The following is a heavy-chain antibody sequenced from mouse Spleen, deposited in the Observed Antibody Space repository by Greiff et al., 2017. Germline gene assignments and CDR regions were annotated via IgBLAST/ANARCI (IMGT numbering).Heavy chain of an antibody. CDR1: GYTFTSYT. Sequence: VKLQQSGAELARPGASVKMSCKASGYTFTSYTMHWVKQRPGQGLEWIGYINPSSGYTKYNQKFKDKATLTADKSSSTAYMQLSSLTSEDSAVYYCASGGNPYYFDYWGQGTTLTVSS. CDR2: INPSSGYT. J-gene: IGHJ2*01. CDR3: ASGGNPYYFDY. V-gene: IGHV1-4*01.